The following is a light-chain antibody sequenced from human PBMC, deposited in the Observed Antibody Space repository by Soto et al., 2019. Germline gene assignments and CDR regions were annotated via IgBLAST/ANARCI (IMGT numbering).Light chain of an antibody. CDR1: QSISSW. CDR2: DAS. J-gene: IGKJ1*01. CDR3: QQYNSYFWT. Sequence: DIQMTQSPSTLSASVGDRVTITCRASQSISSWLAWYQQKPGKAPKLLIYDASSLESGVPSRFSGSGSGTEFTLTXXSLXPDXXXXYYCQQYNSYFWTFGQGTKVEIK. V-gene: IGKV1-5*01.